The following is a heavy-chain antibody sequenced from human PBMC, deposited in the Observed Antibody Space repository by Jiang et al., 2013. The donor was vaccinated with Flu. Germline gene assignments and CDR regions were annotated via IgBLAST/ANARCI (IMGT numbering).Heavy chain of an antibody. Sequence: SGAEVKKPGASVKVSCKASGYTFTGYYMHWVRQAPGQGLEWMGWINPNSGGTNYAQKFQGRVTMTRDTSISTAYMELSRLRSDDTAVYYCARVYGDYYDSSGYWTFDIWGQGTMVTVSS. D-gene: IGHD3-22*01. CDR3: ARVYGDYYDSSGYWTFDI. V-gene: IGHV1-2*02. CDR1: GYTFTGYY. CDR2: INPNSGGT. J-gene: IGHJ3*02.